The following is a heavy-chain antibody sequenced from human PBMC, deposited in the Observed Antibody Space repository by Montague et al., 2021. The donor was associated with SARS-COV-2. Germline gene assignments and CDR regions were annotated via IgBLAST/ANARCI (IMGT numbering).Heavy chain of an antibody. CDR3: AGDPRYSLSWSIDY. Sequence: CAISGDSVSSNTAAWKWIRQSPSRGLDWLGRTYYRSKRNYDYAVSVKSRMTISPDTSKNQFSLQLSSVTPEDRAVYYCAGDPRYSLSWSIDYWGQGTLVT. CDR2: TYYRSKRNY. D-gene: IGHD6-13*01. V-gene: IGHV6-1*01. CDR1: GDSVSSNTAA. J-gene: IGHJ4*02.